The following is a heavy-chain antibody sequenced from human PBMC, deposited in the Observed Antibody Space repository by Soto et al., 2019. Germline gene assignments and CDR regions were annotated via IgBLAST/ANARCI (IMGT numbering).Heavy chain of an antibody. V-gene: IGHV3-9*01. Sequence: EVQLVESGGGLVQPGRSLRLSCAASGFTFDEYGMHWVRQAPGKGLEWVSGISWNSGSIGYADSVKGRFTISRDNAKNSLYLQMNSLRAEDTALYYCAKDTEGSSSSCFDYWGQGTLVTVSS. CDR2: ISWNSGSI. D-gene: IGHD6-13*01. J-gene: IGHJ4*02. CDR3: AKDTEGSSSSCFDY. CDR1: GFTFDEYG.